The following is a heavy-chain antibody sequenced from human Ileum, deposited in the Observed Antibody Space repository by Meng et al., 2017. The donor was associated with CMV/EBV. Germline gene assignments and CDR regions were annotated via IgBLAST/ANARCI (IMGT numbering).Heavy chain of an antibody. CDR1: GFGFSIFE. D-gene: IGHD2-15*01. CDR2: INGGGTTI. V-gene: IGHV3-48*03. Sequence: GGSLRLSCAASGFGFSIFELNGVRKAPGKGLEWFSYINGGGTTIYYADSVKGRFTISSDNAKNSLYLQMNSLRAEDTGLYYWVGGGLPYFDYWGQGALVTVSS. J-gene: IGHJ4*02. CDR3: VGGGLPYFDY.